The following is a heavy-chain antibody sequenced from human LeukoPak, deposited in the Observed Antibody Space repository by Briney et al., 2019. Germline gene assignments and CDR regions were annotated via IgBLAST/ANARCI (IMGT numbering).Heavy chain of an antibody. CDR1: GFTFSNYG. CDR3: ARARSSYGYGDAFDI. J-gene: IGHJ3*02. CDR2: ISGNGRST. Sequence: GGTLRLSCEASGFTFSNYGLSWVRQAPGKGLEWVSAISGNGRSTYYADSVKGRFTISRDNSKNTLYLQMNSLRAEDTAVYYCARARSSYGYGDAFDIWGQGTMVTVSS. D-gene: IGHD5-18*01. V-gene: IGHV3-23*01.